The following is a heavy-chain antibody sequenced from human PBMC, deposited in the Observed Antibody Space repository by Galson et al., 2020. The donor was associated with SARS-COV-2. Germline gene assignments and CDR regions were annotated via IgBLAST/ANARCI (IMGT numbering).Heavy chain of an antibody. CDR1: GYIYTSYS. J-gene: IGHJ2*01. CDR2: IRGPGDAT. V-gene: IGHV3-23*01. CDR3: AREGRWFGGYWYFDV. D-gene: IGHD3-10*01. Sequence: GGSLRLSSPASGYIYTSYSLSWVPQAPGQGLEWVTTIRGPGDATFSTDSMKGRSTIPSDNSTTTLWMQMNSLRDEDTAMYYCAREGRWFGGYWYFDVCGRGTLVTVSS.